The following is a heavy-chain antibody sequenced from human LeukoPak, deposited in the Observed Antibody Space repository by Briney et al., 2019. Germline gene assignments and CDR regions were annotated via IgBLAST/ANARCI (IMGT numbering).Heavy chain of an antibody. V-gene: IGHV3-53*01. CDR3: ARRASEYSHPYDY. Sequence: PGGSLRLSCAASGFTFDDYGMSWVRQAPGKGLEWVSFIYSGGKTHSSDSVKGRFTISRDNSKNTLYLQMSSLRAEDTAIYYCARRASEYSHPYDYWGQGTLVTVSS. CDR2: IYSGGKT. J-gene: IGHJ4*02. CDR1: GFTFDDYG. D-gene: IGHD2-15*01.